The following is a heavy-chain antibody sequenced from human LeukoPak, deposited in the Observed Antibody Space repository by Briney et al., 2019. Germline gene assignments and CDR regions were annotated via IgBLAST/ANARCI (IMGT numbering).Heavy chain of an antibody. CDR2: INHSGST. Sequence: SETLSLTCAVYGGSFSGYYWSWIRQPPGKGLEWIGEINHSGSTNYNPSLKSRATISVDTSKNQFSLKLSSVTAADTAVYYCARRTSIAAPAYYFDYWGQGTLVTVSS. D-gene: IGHD6-6*01. CDR3: ARRTSIAAPAYYFDY. V-gene: IGHV4-34*01. J-gene: IGHJ4*02. CDR1: GGSFSGYY.